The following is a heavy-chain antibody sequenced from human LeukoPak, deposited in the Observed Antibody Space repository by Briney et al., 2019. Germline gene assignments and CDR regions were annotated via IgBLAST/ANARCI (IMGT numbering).Heavy chain of an antibody. V-gene: IGHV3-23*01. CDR1: GFTFSSYA. CDR3: ARDSSVGTFYLDY. J-gene: IGHJ4*02. D-gene: IGHD1-26*01. CDR2: ISGSGGST. Sequence: GGSLRLSCAASGFTFSSYAMGGVRRAPGRGLEWVSAISGSGGSTYYADSVKGRFTISRDNSKNTLDLQMNSLRAEDTAVYYCARDSSVGTFYLDYWGQGILVTVSS.